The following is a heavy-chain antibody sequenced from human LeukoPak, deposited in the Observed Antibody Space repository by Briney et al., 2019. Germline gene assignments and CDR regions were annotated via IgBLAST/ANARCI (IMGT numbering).Heavy chain of an antibody. J-gene: IGHJ5*02. CDR2: ISAYNGNT. CDR3: ARDHRGCSSTSCQVWFDP. CDR1: GYTFTSYD. V-gene: IGHV1-18*01. D-gene: IGHD2-2*01. Sequence: GASVKVSCKASGYTFTSYDINWVRQATGQGLEWMGWISAYNGNTNYAQKLQGRVTMTTDTSTSTAYMELRSLRSDDTAVYYCARDHRGCSSTSCQVWFDPWGQGTLVTVSS.